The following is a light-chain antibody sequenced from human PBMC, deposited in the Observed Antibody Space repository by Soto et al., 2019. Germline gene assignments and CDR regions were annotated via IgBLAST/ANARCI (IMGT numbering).Light chain of an antibody. CDR3: QQRTDRPPWT. CDR1: QSVDND. V-gene: IGKV3-11*01. J-gene: IGKJ1*01. Sequence: EIVMTQSPATLSVSPGDRATLSCRASQSVDNDLAWYQQKPGQPPRLLIYDASTRATGIPARFSGSQSGTEFTLSISSLEPEDFAVYYCQQRTDRPPWTFGQGTKVESK. CDR2: DAS.